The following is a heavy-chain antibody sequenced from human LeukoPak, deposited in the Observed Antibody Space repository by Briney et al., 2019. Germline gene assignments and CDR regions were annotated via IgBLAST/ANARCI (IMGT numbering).Heavy chain of an antibody. Sequence: PGGSLRLSCAASGFTFSSYWMHWVRQAPGKGLVWVSRINSDGSSTSYAVSVKGRFTISRDNAKNTLYLQMISLRAEDTAVYYCARERFWSGYYYYGMDVWGQGTTVTVSS. J-gene: IGHJ6*02. CDR3: ARERFWSGYYYYGMDV. CDR1: GFTFSSYW. CDR2: INSDGSST. V-gene: IGHV3-74*01. D-gene: IGHD3-3*01.